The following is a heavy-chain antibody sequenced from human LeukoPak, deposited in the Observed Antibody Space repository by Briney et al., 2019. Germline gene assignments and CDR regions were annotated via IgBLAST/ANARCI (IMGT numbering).Heavy chain of an antibody. J-gene: IGHJ5*02. CDR2: IYHSGST. Sequence: SETLSLTCAASGGSISSSNWWSWVRQPPGKGLEWIGEIYHSGSTNYNPSLKSRVTISVDKSKNQFSLKLSSVTAADTAVYYCARGAYSYGYFDWFDPWGQGTLVTVSS. CDR1: GGSISSSNW. CDR3: ARGAYSYGYFDWFDP. V-gene: IGHV4-4*02. D-gene: IGHD5-18*01.